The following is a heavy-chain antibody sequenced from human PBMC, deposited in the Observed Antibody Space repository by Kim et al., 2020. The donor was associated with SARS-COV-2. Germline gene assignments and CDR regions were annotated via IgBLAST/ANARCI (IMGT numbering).Heavy chain of an antibody. CDR2: ISYDGSNK. J-gene: IGHJ6*02. CDR3: ARDHSRGGSAGRDV. Sequence: GGSLRLSCAAPGFTFSSYGMHWVRQAPGKGLEWVAVISYDGSNKYYADSVKGRFTISRDNSKNTLYLQMNSLRAEDTAVYYCARDHSRGGSAGRDVCGRG. D-gene: IGHD2-15*01. V-gene: IGHV3-33*01. CDR1: GFTFSSYG.